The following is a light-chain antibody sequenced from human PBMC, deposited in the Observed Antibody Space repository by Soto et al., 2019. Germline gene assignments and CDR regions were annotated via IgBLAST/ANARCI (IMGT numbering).Light chain of an antibody. V-gene: IGLV2-8*01. Sequence: SALTQPPSASGSPGQSVTISCTGTSSDVGGYNYVSWYQQHPGKAPKLIIYEVSKRPSGVPDRFSGSKSGNTASLTISGLQAEDEADYYCSSYTSSSTRVFGTGTKVTVL. CDR1: SSDVGGYNY. CDR3: SSYTSSSTRV. J-gene: IGLJ1*01. CDR2: EVS.